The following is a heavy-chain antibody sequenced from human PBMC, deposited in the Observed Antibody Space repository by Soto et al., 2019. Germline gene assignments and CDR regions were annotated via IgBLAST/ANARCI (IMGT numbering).Heavy chain of an antibody. CDR2: ISGSGGST. Sequence: PGGSLRLSCAASGFTFSSYAMSWVRQAPGKGLEWVSAISGSGGSTYYADSVKGRFTISRDNSKNTLYLQMNSLRAEDTAVYYCVKGEYYYDGSAYYPFDYWGQGTLVTVSS. J-gene: IGHJ4*02. CDR3: VKGEYYYDGSAYYPFDY. CDR1: GFTFSSYA. D-gene: IGHD3-22*01. V-gene: IGHV3-23*01.